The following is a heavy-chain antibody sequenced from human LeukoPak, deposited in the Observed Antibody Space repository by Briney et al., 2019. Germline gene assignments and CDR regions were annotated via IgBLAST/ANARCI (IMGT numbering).Heavy chain of an antibody. CDR1: GGSISSYY. V-gene: IGHV4-59*01. Sequence: PSETLPLTCTVSGGSISSYYWSWIRQPPGEGLEWIGYIYYSGSTNYNPSLKSRVTISVDTSKNQFSLKVSSVTAADTAVYYCARHLRDYYDRGYYFDYWGQGTLVTVSS. CDR2: IYYSGST. J-gene: IGHJ4*02. CDR3: ARHLRDYYDRGYYFDY. D-gene: IGHD3-22*01.